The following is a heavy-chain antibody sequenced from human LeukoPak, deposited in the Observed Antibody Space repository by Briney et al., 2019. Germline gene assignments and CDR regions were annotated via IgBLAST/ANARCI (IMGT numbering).Heavy chain of an antibody. CDR3: ARDLSAYYGSGTDSV. CDR2: IYYSGST. CDR1: GYSISSGYY. J-gene: IGHJ6*02. D-gene: IGHD3-10*01. Sequence: SETLSLTCTVSGYSISSGYYWGWIRQPPGKGLEWIGSIYYSGSTYYNPSLKSRVTISVDTSKNQFSLKLSSVTAADTAVYYCARDLSAYYGSGTDSVWGQGTTVTVSS. V-gene: IGHV4-38-2*02.